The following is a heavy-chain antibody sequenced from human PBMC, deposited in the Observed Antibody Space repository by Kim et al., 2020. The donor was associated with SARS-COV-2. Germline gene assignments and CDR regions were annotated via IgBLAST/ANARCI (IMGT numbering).Heavy chain of an antibody. CDR2: MNDIATIT. Sequence: GGSLRLTCVASGFTFSSYAMSWVRQAPGKGLEWVSGMNDIATITYYADSVKGRFTISRDISKNTLYLQMNNLRDEDTAVYYCAKDFGNCGGGRCWGVPLDYWGQGTLVTVSS. CDR1: GFTFSSYA. CDR3: AKDFGNCGGGRCWGVPLDY. D-gene: IGHD2-15*01. V-gene: IGHV3-23*03. J-gene: IGHJ4*02.